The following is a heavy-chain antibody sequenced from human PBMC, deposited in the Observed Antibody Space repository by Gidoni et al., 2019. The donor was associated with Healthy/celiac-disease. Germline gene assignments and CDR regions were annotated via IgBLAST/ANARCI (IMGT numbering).Heavy chain of an antibody. D-gene: IGHD6-19*01. J-gene: IGHJ5*02. CDR2: ISYDGSNK. Sequence: QVQLVESGGGVVQPGRSLRLSCAASGFTFSSYAMHWVRQAPGKGLEWVAVISYDGSNKYYADSVKGRFTISRDNSKNTLYLQMNSLRAEDTAVYYCASSSGWSGFDPWGQGTLVTVSS. V-gene: IGHV3-30-3*01. CDR3: ASSSGWSGFDP. CDR1: GFTFSSYA.